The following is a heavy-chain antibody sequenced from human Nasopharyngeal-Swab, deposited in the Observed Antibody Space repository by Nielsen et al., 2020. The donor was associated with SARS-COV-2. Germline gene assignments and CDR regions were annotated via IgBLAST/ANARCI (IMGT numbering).Heavy chain of an antibody. CDR1: GFTFNYFG. V-gene: IGHV3-30*03. CDR2: ISYEGSIR. J-gene: IGHJ4*02. Sequence: GESLKISCAASGFTFNYFGMHWVRQAPGKGLEWVAFISYEGSIRNYIDSVKGRFTISRDSSKNSLYLQMNSLRAEDTAMYYCARESQGGAMDSWGQGTLVTVSS. CDR3: ARESQGGAMDS. D-gene: IGHD3-16*01.